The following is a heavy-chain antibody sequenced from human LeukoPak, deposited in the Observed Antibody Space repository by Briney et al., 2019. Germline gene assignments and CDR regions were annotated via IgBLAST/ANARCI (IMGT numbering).Heavy chain of an antibody. CDR1: GFTFSTYW. Sequence: GGSPRLSCAASGFTFSTYWMSWVRQAPGKGLEWVAVIWYDGSNKYYADSVKGRFTISRDNSKNTLYLQMNSLRAEDTAVYYCARDQGYGYYYYYGMDVWGQGTTVTVSS. D-gene: IGHD5-12*01. CDR3: ARDQGYGYYYYYGMDV. CDR2: IWYDGSNK. J-gene: IGHJ6*02. V-gene: IGHV3-33*08.